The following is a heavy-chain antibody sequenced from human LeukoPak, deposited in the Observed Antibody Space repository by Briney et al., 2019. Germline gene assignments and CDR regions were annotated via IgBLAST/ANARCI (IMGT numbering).Heavy chain of an antibody. V-gene: IGHV3-23*01. Sequence: PGGSLRLSCAASGFTFSSYAMSWVRQAPGKGLEWASAISGSGGSTYYADSVKGRFTISRDNSKNTLYLQMNSLRAEDTAVYYCAKTPGIAVAGTYWYFDLWGRGTLVTVSS. CDR2: ISGSGGST. CDR3: AKTPGIAVAGTYWYFDL. CDR1: GFTFSSYA. J-gene: IGHJ2*01. D-gene: IGHD6-19*01.